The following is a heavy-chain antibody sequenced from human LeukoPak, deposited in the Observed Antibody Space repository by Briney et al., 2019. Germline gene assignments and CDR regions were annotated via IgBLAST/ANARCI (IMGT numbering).Heavy chain of an antibody. J-gene: IGHJ4*02. D-gene: IGHD1-26*01. CDR1: GGSISSSSYY. V-gene: IGHV4-39*01. CDR2: IYYSGST. CDR3: ARTLLVGATHFDY. Sequence: SETLSLTCTVSGGSISSSSYYWGWIRQPPGKGLEWIGSIYYSGSTYYNPSLKSRVTISVDTSKNQFSLKLSSVTAADTAVYYCARTLLVGATHFDYWGQGTLVTVSS.